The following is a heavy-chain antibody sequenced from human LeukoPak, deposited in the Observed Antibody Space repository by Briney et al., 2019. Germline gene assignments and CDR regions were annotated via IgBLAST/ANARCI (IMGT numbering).Heavy chain of an antibody. J-gene: IGHJ4*02. CDR1: GYSISSGYY. V-gene: IGHV4-38-2*02. D-gene: IGHD3-10*01. CDR3: ARGPRGVEFDY. Sequence: PSETLSLTCSVSGYSISSGYYWGWIRQPPGKGLEWIGSIYHSGSTYYNPSLKSRVTISADTSKNQFSVKLSSVTAADTAVYYCARGPRGVEFDYWGQGTLVTVSS. CDR2: IYHSGST.